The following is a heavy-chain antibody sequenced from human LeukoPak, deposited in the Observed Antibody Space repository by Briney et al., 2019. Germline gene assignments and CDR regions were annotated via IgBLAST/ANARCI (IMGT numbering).Heavy chain of an antibody. CDR2: IYYGGST. D-gene: IGHD4-17*01. CDR3: AVETTVTNWFDP. J-gene: IGHJ5*02. V-gene: IGHV4-61*01. CDR1: GGSVSSGSYY. Sequence: SETLSLTCTVSGGSVSSGSYYWSWIRQPPGKGLEWIGYIYYGGSTNYNPSLRSRVTISVDTSRNQFSLKLSSVTAADTAVYYCAVETTVTNWFDPWGQGTLVTVSS.